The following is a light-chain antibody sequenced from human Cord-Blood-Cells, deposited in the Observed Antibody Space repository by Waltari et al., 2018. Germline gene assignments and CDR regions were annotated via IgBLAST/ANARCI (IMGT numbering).Light chain of an antibody. J-gene: IGLJ1*01. CDR1: SSDVGGYNY. Sequence: SALTQPASVSGSPGQSITISCTGTSSDVGGYNYVSWYQQHPGKAPKLIIYDVSNRPSGVSNRVSGSKSGNTASLTISGLQAEDEADYYCSSYTSSSTYVFGTGTKVTVL. V-gene: IGLV2-14*03. CDR3: SSYTSSSTYV. CDR2: DVS.